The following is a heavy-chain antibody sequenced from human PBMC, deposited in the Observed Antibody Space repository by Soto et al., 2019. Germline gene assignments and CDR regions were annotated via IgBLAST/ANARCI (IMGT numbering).Heavy chain of an antibody. J-gene: IGHJ3*02. D-gene: IGHD3-3*01. V-gene: IGHV3-72*01. CDR1: GFTFSDHY. CDR2: IRNKPNSYTT. CDR3: ARGYGIFGVVNDAFDI. Sequence: HPGGSLRLSCAASGFTFSDHYMDWVRQAPGKGLEWVGRIRNKPNSYTTEYAASVKGRFTISRDDSKNLMYLQMNSLKTEDTAVYYCARGYGIFGVVNDAFDIWGQGTMVTVSS.